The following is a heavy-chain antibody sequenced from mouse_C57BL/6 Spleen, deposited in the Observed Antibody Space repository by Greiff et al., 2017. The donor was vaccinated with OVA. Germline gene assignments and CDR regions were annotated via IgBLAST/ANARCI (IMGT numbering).Heavy chain of an antibody. Sequence: EVKLQESGPGLVKPSQSLSLTCSVTGYSITSGYYWNWIRQFPGNKLEWMGYISYDGSNNYNPSLKNRISITRDTSKNQFFLKLNSVTTEDTATYYCARDYDYGYYAMDDWGQGTSVTVSS. D-gene: IGHD2-4*01. J-gene: IGHJ4*01. CDR3: ARDYDYGYYAMDD. CDR2: ISYDGSN. V-gene: IGHV3-6*01. CDR1: GYSITSGYY.